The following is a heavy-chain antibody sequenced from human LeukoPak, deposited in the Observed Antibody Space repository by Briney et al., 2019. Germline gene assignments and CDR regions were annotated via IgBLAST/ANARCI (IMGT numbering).Heavy chain of an antibody. J-gene: IGHJ6*03. CDR1: GFTFSSYA. D-gene: IGHD3-22*01. CDR3: ARASIGYDSSGYYYYYMDV. Sequence: GGSLRLSCAASGFTFSSYAMTWVRQAPGKGLEWVSALSGSGGITYYADSVKGRFTISRDNAKNSLYLQMNSLRAEDTAVYYCARASIGYDSSGYYYYYMDVWGKGTTVTVSS. V-gene: IGHV3-23*01. CDR2: LSGSGGIT.